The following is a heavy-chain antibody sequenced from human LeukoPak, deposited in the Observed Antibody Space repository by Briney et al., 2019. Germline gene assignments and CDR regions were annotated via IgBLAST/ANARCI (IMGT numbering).Heavy chain of an antibody. CDR2: IKQDGSEK. CDR3: ARDGCTSCYTEFTYNWFDP. CDR1: GFTFSSYW. D-gene: IGHD2-2*02. V-gene: IGHV3-7*01. J-gene: IGHJ5*02. Sequence: PGGSLRLSCAASGFTFSSYWMSWVRQAPGKGLEWVANIKQDGSEKYYVDSVKGRFTISRDNAKNSLYLQMNSLRAEDTAVYYCARDGCTSCYTEFTYNWFDPWGQGTLVTVSS.